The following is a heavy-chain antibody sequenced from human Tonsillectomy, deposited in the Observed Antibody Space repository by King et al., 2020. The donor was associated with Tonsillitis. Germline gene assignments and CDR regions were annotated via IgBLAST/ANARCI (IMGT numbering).Heavy chain of an antibody. CDR2: TLYDGTDE. J-gene: IGHJ4*02. V-gene: IGHV3-30-3*01. D-gene: IGHD1-26*01. CDR1: GFTFGRHA. Sequence: VQLVESGGGVVQPGRSLRVSCAASGFTFGRHAMHWVRQAPGKGLEWVAVTLYDGTDEYYADSVKGRFTISRDNSKNTLYLQMNSLRAEDTAVYFCAGGPWELPSVPDYWGQGTLVTVSS. CDR3: AGGPWELPSVPDY.